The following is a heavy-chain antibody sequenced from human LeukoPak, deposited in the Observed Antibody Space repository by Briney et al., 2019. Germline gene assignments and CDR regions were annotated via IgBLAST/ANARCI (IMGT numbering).Heavy chain of an antibody. CDR1: GGSISSYY. J-gene: IGHJ6*02. CDR3: ARGGYCSSTSCYTSYYYYGMDV. D-gene: IGHD2-2*02. V-gene: IGHV4-59*01. Sequence: SETLSLTCTVSGGSISSYYWSWIRQPPGKGLEWIGYIYYSGSTNYNHSLKSRVTISVDTSKNQFSLKLSSVTAADTAVYYCARGGYCSSTSCYTSYYYYGMDVWGQGTTVTVSS. CDR2: IYYSGST.